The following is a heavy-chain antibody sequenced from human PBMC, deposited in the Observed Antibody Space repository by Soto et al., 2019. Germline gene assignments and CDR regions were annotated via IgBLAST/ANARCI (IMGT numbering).Heavy chain of an antibody. CDR3: ARDKSLGYSSGWYRYYYYGMDV. J-gene: IGHJ6*02. D-gene: IGHD6-19*01. CDR1: GFTFSSYG. CDR2: IWYDGSNK. Sequence: PGGSLRLSCAASGFTFSSYGMHWVRQAPGKGLEWVAVIWYDGSNKYYADSVKGRFTISRDNSKNTLYLQMNSLRAEDTAVYYCARDKSLGYSSGWYRYYYYGMDVWGQGTTVTVSS. V-gene: IGHV3-33*01.